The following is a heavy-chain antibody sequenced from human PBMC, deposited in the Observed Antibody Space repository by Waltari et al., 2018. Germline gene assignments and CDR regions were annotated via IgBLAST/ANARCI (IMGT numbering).Heavy chain of an antibody. CDR3: VTGLTTVTAKDYFDH. Sequence: EVQLVESGGGSVQPGGSLRLSCAASGMTFSNYWPNWVRQAPGKGLEWVANIKQDGSEKNYVDSVEGRFSISRDNAQNSLYLQMNSLRAEDTAIYYCVTGLTTVTAKDYFDHWGQGALVTVSS. V-gene: IGHV3-7*01. J-gene: IGHJ4*02. CDR2: IKQDGSEK. CDR1: GMTFSNYW. D-gene: IGHD4-17*01.